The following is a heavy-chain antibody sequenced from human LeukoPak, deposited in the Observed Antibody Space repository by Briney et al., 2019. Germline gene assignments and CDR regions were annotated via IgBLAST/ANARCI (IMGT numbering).Heavy chain of an antibody. CDR2: IYYSGST. Sequence: SETLSLTCTVSGGSTSSYYWSWIRQPPGKGLEWIGYIYYSGSTNYNPSLKSRVTISVDTSKNQFSLKLSSVTAADTAVYYCARAPLRFLEWSHFDYWGQGTLVTVSS. J-gene: IGHJ4*02. V-gene: IGHV4-59*01. D-gene: IGHD3-3*01. CDR1: GGSTSSYY. CDR3: ARAPLRFLEWSHFDY.